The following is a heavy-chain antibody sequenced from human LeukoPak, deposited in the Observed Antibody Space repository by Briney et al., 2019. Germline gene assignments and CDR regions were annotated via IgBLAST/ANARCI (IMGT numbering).Heavy chain of an antibody. CDR3: AVRSSYDSSGYSPYYFDY. CDR2: ISYDGSNK. J-gene: IGHJ4*02. V-gene: IGHV3-30*03. D-gene: IGHD3-22*01. Sequence: GGSLRLSCAASGFTFSSYGMHWVRQAPGKGLEWVAVISYDGSNKYYADSVKGRFTISRDNSKNTLYLQMNSLRAEDTAVYYCAVRSSYDSSGYSPYYFDYWGQGTLVTVSS. CDR1: GFTFSSYG.